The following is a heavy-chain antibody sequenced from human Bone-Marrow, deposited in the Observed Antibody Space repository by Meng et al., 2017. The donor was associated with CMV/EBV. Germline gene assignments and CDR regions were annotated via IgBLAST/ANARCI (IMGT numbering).Heavy chain of an antibody. J-gene: IGHJ4*02. CDR2: INHSGST. Sequence: GSLRLSCAVYGGSFSGYYWSWIRQPPGKGLEWIGEINHSGSTNYNPSLKSRVTISVDTSKNQFSLKLSSVTAADTAVYYCARLSWGLRGYWGQGTLVTVSS. CDR3: ARLSWGLRGY. CDR1: GGSFSGYY. D-gene: IGHD6-13*01. V-gene: IGHV4-34*01.